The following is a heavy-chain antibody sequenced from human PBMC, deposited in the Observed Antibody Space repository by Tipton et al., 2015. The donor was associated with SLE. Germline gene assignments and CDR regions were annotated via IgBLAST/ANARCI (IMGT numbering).Heavy chain of an antibody. CDR3: TVGIDYGGFEI. Sequence: QLVQSGPEMKKPGASVKVSCKASGYIFTTYGISWVRQAPGQGLEWMGWITAYNGKTDNAQRVQGRVTMTTETSTSTAYMELRSLTSDDTAVYYCTVGIDYGGFEIWGQGTMVTVSS. D-gene: IGHD4/OR15-4a*01. CDR2: ITAYNGKT. CDR1: GYIFTTYG. V-gene: IGHV1-18*01. J-gene: IGHJ3*02.